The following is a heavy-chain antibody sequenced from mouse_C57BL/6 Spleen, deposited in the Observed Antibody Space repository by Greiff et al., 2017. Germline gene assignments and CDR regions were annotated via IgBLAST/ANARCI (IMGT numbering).Heavy chain of an antibody. V-gene: IGHV5-6*01. J-gene: IGHJ2*01. Sequence: EVQVVESGGDLVKPGGSLKLSCAASGFTFSSYGMSWVRQTPDKRLEWVATISSGGSYTYYPDSVKGRFTISRDNAKNTLYLQMSSLKSEDTAMYYCARHGTVVGEGYFDYWGQGTTLTVSS. CDR2: ISSGGSYT. CDR3: ARHGTVVGEGYFDY. CDR1: GFTFSSYG. D-gene: IGHD1-1*01.